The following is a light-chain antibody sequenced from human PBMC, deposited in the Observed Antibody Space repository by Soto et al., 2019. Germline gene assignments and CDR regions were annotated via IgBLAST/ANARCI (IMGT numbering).Light chain of an antibody. J-gene: IGLJ2*01. CDR3: SSYTSSGTVI. Sequence: QSVLTQPASVSGSPGQSITISCTATSSDVGGYNYVSWYQQHPGKAPKLMIYDVSNRPSGVSDRFSGSNSGNTASLTISGLQAEDEADYYCSSYTSSGTVIFGGGTKLTVL. CDR2: DVS. V-gene: IGLV2-14*01. CDR1: SSDVGGYNY.